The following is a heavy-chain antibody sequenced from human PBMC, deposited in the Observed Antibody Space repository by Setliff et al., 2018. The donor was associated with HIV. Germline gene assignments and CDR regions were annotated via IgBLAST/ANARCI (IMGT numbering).Heavy chain of an antibody. CDR2: IDANTGIP. J-gene: IGHJ4*02. D-gene: IGHD3-9*01. V-gene: IGHV7-4-1*02. CDR3: ARDFLGDPDWSLDY. Sequence: ASVKVSCKASGYTFTSYGMSWVRQAPGQGLEWMGYIDANTGIPTYAQALSGRFVFSLDTSVTTAYLQISSLTAEDTAVYYCARDFLGDPDWSLDYWGQGTLVTVSS. CDR1: GYTFTSYG.